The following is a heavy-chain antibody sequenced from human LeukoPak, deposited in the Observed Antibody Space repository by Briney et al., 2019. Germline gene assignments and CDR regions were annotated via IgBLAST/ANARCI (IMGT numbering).Heavy chain of an antibody. CDR3: TRDQRSGYSGYDYYYYYYMDV. Sequence: SETLSLTCTVSGGSISSSSYYWGWIRQPPGKVLEWIGSIYYSGSTYYNPSLKSRVTISVDTSKNQFSLKLSSVTAADTAVYYCTRDQRSGYSGYDYYYYYYMDVWGKGTTVTVSS. D-gene: IGHD5-12*01. V-gene: IGHV4-39*07. J-gene: IGHJ6*03. CDR2: IYYSGST. CDR1: GGSISSSSYY.